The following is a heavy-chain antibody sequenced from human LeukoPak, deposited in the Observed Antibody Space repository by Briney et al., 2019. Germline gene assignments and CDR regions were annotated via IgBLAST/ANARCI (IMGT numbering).Heavy chain of an antibody. J-gene: IGHJ4*02. D-gene: IGHD2-15*01. CDR3: AREGRSSTPGY. CDR2: ISGSGST. Sequence: PSETLSLTCAVSGGSISGYHWSWIRQPAGKGLEWMGRISGSGSTDYNPSLKSRVTMSVDTSKNQFSLKLNSVTAADTAVYYWAREGRSSTPGYWGQGTLVTVSS. V-gene: IGHV4-4*07. CDR1: GGSISGYH.